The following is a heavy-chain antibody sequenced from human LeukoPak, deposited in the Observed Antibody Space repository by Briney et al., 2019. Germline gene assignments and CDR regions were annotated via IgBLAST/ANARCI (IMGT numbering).Heavy chain of an antibody. D-gene: IGHD5-18*01. CDR3: ARALSGYSYGYDY. CDR2: IIPIFGTA. CDR1: VGTFSSYA. V-gene: IGHV1-69*05. J-gene: IGHJ4*02. Sequence: SVKVSCKASVGTFSSYAISWVRQAPGQGREWMGRIIPIFGTANYAQKFQGRVTITTGANTSTASMELSSWRSEDTAVYYCARALSGYSYGYDYWGQGTLVTVSS.